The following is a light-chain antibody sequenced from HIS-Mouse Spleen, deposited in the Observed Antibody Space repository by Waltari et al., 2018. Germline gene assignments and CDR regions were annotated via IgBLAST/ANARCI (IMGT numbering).Light chain of an antibody. CDR2: GAS. V-gene: IGKV1-5*01. J-gene: IGKJ1*01. CDR1: QSISSW. CDR3: QQYGSSPPGT. Sequence: DIQMTQSPSTLSASVGDRVTITCRASQSISSWLAWYQQKPGKAPKLLIYGASSRATGIPDRFSGSGSGTDFTLTISRLEPEDFAVYYCQQYGSSPPGTFGQGTKVEIK.